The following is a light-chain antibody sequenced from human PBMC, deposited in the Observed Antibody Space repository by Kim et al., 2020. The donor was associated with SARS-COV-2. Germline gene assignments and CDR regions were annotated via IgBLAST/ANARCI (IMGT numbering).Light chain of an antibody. CDR2: DVN. V-gene: IGLV2-14*03. J-gene: IGLJ2*01. CDR1: ISDIGAYNY. Sequence: QSVLTQPASVSGSPGQSITISCSGTISDIGAYNYVSWYQQHPGKAPKLIIHDVNNRPSGVSDRFSGSKSDNTASLTISGLQAEDEADYYCSSYTSSGKSPVIFGGGTQLT. CDR3: SSYTSSGKSPVI.